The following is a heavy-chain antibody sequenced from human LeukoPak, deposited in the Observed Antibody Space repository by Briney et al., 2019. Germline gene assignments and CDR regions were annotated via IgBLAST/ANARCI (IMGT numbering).Heavy chain of an antibody. D-gene: IGHD6-6*01. CDR2: INHSGST. V-gene: IGHV4-34*01. CDR1: GGSFSGYY. CDR3: ARVPESSIAALDY. J-gene: IGHJ4*02. Sequence: SETLSLTCAVYGGSFSGYYWSWIRQPPGKGLEWIGEINHSGSTNYNPSLKSRVTISVDTSKNQFSLKLSSVTAADTAVYYCARVPESSIAALDYWGQGTLVTVSS.